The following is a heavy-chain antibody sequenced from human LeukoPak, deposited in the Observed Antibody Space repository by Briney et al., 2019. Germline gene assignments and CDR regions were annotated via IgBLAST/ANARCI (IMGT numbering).Heavy chain of an antibody. Sequence: GGALRLSCAASGFAVRVYAMNWVRQAPGKGLEWVSYIYSDSNDILCAGSVKGRFTISRDIARNSLYLQMNSLRVEDTALYYCARDTNPPQIIDSWGQGTLVIVSP. CDR2: IYSDSNDI. CDR1: GFAVRVYA. V-gene: IGHV3-21*05. D-gene: IGHD1-14*01. J-gene: IGHJ4*02. CDR3: ARDTNPPQIIDS.